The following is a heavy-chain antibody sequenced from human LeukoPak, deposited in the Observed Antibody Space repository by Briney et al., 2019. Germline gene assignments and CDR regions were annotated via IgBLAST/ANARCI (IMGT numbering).Heavy chain of an antibody. CDR2: INPNSGGT. V-gene: IGHV1-2*02. CDR1: GYTFTGYY. D-gene: IGHD2-15*01. J-gene: IGHJ4*02. CDR3: ARVGCSGGSCYFDY. Sequence: ASVKVSCKASGYTFTGYYMHWVRQAPGQGLEWMGWINPNSGGTNYAQKLQGRVTMTTDTSTSTAYMELRSLRSDDTAVYYCARVGCSGGSCYFDYWGQGTLVTVSS.